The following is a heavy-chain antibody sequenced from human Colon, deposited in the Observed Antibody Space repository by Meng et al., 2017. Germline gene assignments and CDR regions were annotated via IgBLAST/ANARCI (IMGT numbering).Heavy chain of an antibody. CDR1: GFTFSDYA. CDR3: ATVASDRSVRAYYFDF. CDR2: IRSRSSGGTT. J-gene: IGHJ4*02. Sequence: GRSLRLSCTASGFTFSDYAMSWFRQAPGKGPEWIGFIRSRSSGGTTESAASVKGRFLISRDDSTSIAYLQMNSLRTEDTALYYCATVASDRSVRAYYFDFWGQGTLVTVSS. D-gene: IGHD4-23*01. V-gene: IGHV3-49*03.